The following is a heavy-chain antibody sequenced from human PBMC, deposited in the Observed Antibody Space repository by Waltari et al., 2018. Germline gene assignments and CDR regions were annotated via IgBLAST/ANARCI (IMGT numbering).Heavy chain of an antibody. CDR1: GDSVSSSSYY. CDR3: ARETSSEKGFDY. J-gene: IGHJ4*02. D-gene: IGHD3-10*01. CDR2: IYYTGNT. Sequence: QLQLQESCPRLVKASETLSLTCTVSGDSVSSSSYYWGWIRQPPGKGLEWIGGIYYTGNTFQNPSLKSRVSISIDTYKNQFSLRLRSVTAADTAVYYCARETSSEKGFDYWGQGTLVTVSP. V-gene: IGHV4-39*07.